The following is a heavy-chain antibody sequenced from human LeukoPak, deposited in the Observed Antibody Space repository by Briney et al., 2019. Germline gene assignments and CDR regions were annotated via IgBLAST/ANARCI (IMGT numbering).Heavy chain of an antibody. CDR2: IYYSGST. Sequence: PSETLSLTCTVSGGSISSYYWSWIRQLPGKGLEWIGYIYYSGSTNYNPSLKSRVTISVETSKNQFSLKLSSVTAADTAVYYCARDLKGYGSGSYYFDYWGQGTLVTVSS. D-gene: IGHD3-10*01. CDR1: GGSISSYY. J-gene: IGHJ4*02. V-gene: IGHV4-59*01. CDR3: ARDLKGYGSGSYYFDY.